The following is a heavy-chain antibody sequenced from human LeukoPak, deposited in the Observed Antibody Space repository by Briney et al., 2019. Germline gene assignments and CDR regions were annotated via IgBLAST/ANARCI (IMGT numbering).Heavy chain of an antibody. V-gene: IGHV3-21*06. J-gene: IGHJ4*02. Sequence: PGGSLRLSCTASGLTFSTSGFNWVRQAPGKGLEWVASIGPTGSDRYHADSIKGRFTISRDNANNFLYLQMNSLRAEDTAVYFCARDAAGLDYWGQGTLVTVSS. CDR3: ARDAAGLDY. CDR2: IGPTGSDR. D-gene: IGHD2-15*01. CDR1: GLTFSTSG.